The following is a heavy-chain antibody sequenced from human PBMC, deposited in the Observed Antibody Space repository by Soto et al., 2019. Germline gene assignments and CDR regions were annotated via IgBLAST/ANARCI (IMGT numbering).Heavy chain of an antibody. CDR3: AKDKMEQWLVGGYFDY. J-gene: IGHJ4*02. V-gene: IGHV3-23*01. CDR1: VFTVNRYA. CDR2: IIDDGGRA. D-gene: IGHD6-19*01. Sequence: GSLRLSCSASVFTVNRYAMGWVRQAPGKGLEWVSAIIDDGGRAYYADSVKGRFTISRDNFKNTLSLQMNSLRAEDTYVYYCAKDKMEQWLVGGYFDYWGQGTQVTVSS.